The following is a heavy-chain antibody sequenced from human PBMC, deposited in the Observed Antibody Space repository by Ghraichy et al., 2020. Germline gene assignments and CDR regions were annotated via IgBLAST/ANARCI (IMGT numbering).Heavy chain of an antibody. CDR2: ISGSGGST. CDR3: AKDTLLTAFYFDY. D-gene: IGHD3-9*01. CDR1: GFTFSSYA. Sequence: LSLTCAASGFTFSSYAMSWVRQAPGKGLEWVSAISGSGGSTYYADSVKGRFTISRDNSKNTLYLQMNSLRAEDTAVYYCAKDTLLTAFYFDYWGQGTLVTVSS. V-gene: IGHV3-23*01. J-gene: IGHJ4*02.